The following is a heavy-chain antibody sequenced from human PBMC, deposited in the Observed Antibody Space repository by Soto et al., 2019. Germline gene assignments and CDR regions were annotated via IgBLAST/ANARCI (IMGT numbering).Heavy chain of an antibody. J-gene: IGHJ3*02. V-gene: IGHV4-59*01. D-gene: IGHD3-22*01. CDR2: IYYSGT. CDR3: ARKYDFSGPNSGGYGFDI. Sequence: TETLSLTCSVSGGSISSYYWSWIRQPPGKGLEWIAYIYYSGTSYNPSLKSRVSISLDTPKNQFSLKLSSVTAADTAVYYCARKYDFSGPNSGGYGFDICGQGTLVTVSS. CDR1: GGSISSYY.